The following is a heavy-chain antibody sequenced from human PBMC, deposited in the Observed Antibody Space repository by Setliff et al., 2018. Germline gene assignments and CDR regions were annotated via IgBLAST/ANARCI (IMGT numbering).Heavy chain of an antibody. CDR1: GFTFSSYG. D-gene: IGHD2-2*02. CDR2: ILYDGSNK. V-gene: IGHV3-30*02. CDR3: ATDVPACRGSTCYNAFDV. Sequence: LRLSCAASGFTFSSYGMHWVRQAPGKGLEWVAFILYDGSNKYYADSVKGRFTISRDDSKKTLYLQMNSLRAEDTAVYYCATDVPACRGSTCYNAFDVWGQGTMVTVSS. J-gene: IGHJ3*01.